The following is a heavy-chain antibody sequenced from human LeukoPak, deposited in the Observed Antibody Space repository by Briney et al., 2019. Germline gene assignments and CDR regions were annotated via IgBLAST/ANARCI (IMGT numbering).Heavy chain of an antibody. V-gene: IGHV4-34*01. CDR2: INHSGST. J-gene: IGHJ4*02. CDR3: ARGLFDWPTDPNDY. Sequence: SETLSLTRAVYGGSFSGYYWSWIRQPPGKGLEWIGEINHSGSTNYNPSLKSRVTISVDTSKNQFSLKLSSVTAADTAVYYCARGLFDWPTDPNDYWGQGTLVTVSS. D-gene: IGHD3-9*01. CDR1: GGSFSGYY.